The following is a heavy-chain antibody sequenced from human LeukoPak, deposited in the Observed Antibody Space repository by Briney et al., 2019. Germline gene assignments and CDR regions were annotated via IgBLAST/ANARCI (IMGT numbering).Heavy chain of an antibody. J-gene: IGHJ4*02. Sequence: KPSETLSLTCAVYGGSFSGYYWSWIRQPPGKGLEWIGYIYYSGSTNYNPSLKSRVTISVDTSKNQFSLKLSSVTAADTAVYYCARDRGSSSWYYFDYWGQGTLVTVSS. D-gene: IGHD6-13*01. CDR3: ARDRGSSSWYYFDY. CDR1: GGSFSGYY. CDR2: IYYSGST. V-gene: IGHV4-59*12.